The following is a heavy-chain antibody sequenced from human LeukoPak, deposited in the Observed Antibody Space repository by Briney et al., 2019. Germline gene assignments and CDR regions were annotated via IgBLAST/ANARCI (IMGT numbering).Heavy chain of an antibody. V-gene: IGHV4-59*01. CDR1: GGSISSYY. CDR3: ARLQGDSTAIFDY. CDR2: IHYTGST. D-gene: IGHD2-21*01. J-gene: IGHJ4*02. Sequence: SETLSLTCTVSGGSISSYYWSWIRQPAGKGLEWIGYIHYTGSTNYNPSLRSRVTISVDTSKNLFSLKLSSVTAADTAVYYCARLQGDSTAIFDYWGQGTLVSVSS.